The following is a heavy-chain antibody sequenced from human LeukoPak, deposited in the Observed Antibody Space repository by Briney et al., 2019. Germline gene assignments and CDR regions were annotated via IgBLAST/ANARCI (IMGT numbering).Heavy chain of an antibody. D-gene: IGHD3-22*01. CDR1: GDSISSYY. Sequence: SETLSLTCTVSGDSISSYYWSWIRQPPGKGLEWIGYIYYSGSTNYNPSLKSRVTISVDTSKNQFSLKLSSVTAADTAVYYCARGGYYDSSGYYYIFDYWGQGTLVTVSS. V-gene: IGHV4-59*08. CDR2: IYYSGST. J-gene: IGHJ4*02. CDR3: ARGGYYDSSGYYYIFDY.